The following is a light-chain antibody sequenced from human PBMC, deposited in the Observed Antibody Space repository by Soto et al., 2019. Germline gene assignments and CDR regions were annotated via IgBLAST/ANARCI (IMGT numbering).Light chain of an antibody. Sequence: EIVLTQSPGTLSVSPGERATLSCRASQSVSINLAWYQQKPGQAPRLLIYDASTRATGIPARFSGSGSGTQFTLTISSLQSKDFAVYYCQQYNNWHPLTSGGGTKVDIK. CDR1: QSVSIN. CDR2: DAS. CDR3: QQYNNWHPLT. V-gene: IGKV3D-15*01. J-gene: IGKJ4*01.